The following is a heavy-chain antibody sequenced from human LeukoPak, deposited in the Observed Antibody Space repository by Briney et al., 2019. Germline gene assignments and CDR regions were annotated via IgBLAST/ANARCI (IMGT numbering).Heavy chain of an antibody. D-gene: IGHD3-10*01. CDR3: ARDESGSYYPPYY. CDR1: GGTFSSYA. CDR2: IIPIFGAA. J-gene: IGHJ4*02. V-gene: IGHV1-69*13. Sequence: SVKVSCKASGGTFSSYATSWVRQAPGQGLEWMGGIIPIFGAANYAQKFQGRVTITADESTSTAYMELSSLRSEDTAVYYCARDESGSYYPPYYWGQGTLVTVSS.